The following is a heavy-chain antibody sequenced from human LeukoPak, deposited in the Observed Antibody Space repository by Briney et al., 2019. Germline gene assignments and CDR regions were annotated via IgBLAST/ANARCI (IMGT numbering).Heavy chain of an antibody. CDR3: TTDRGLYDSSGYYYFATDI. J-gene: IGHJ3*02. CDR1: GFTFSNAW. D-gene: IGHD3-22*01. CDR2: IKSKSDGGTT. V-gene: IGHV3-15*01. Sequence: GGSLRLSCAASGFTFSNAWMNWVRQAPGKGLEWVGRIKSKSDGGTTDYAAPVKGRFTIPRDDSKNTLFLQMNSLKTEDTAVYYCTTDRGLYDSSGYYYFATDIWGQGTMVTVSS.